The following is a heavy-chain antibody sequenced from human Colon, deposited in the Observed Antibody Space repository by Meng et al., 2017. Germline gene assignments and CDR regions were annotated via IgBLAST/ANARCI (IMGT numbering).Heavy chain of an antibody. J-gene: IGHJ5*02. D-gene: IGHD4-11*01. CDR1: GGSISSYY. CDR2: IYYSGNT. CDR3: ARVLKDIYNNYSWFDP. Sequence: QVQLQESGPGLVKTSETLSLTCTVSGGSISSYYWSWIRQPPGKGLEWIGDIYYSGNTNYNPSLKSRVTISVDTSKNQFSLKLSSVTAADTAVYYCARVLKDIYNNYSWFDPWGQGTLVTVSS. V-gene: IGHV4-59*01.